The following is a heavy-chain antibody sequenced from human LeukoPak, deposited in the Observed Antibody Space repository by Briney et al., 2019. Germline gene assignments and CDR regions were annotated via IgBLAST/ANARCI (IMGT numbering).Heavy chain of an antibody. J-gene: IGHJ5*02. D-gene: IGHD1-1*01. Sequence: SETLSLTCTVSGGSISSSSYYWGWIRQPPGKGLEWIGNVYYSGITYYNPSLKSRVTISVDRSKNQFSLKLSSVTAADTAVYYCARAGTTAWFDPWGQGTLVTVSS. CDR3: ARAGTTAWFDP. CDR2: VYYSGIT. V-gene: IGHV4-39*07. CDR1: GGSISSSSYY.